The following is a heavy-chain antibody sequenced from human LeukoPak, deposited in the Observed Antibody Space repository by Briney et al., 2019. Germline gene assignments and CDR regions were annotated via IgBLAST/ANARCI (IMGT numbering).Heavy chain of an antibody. CDR2: ISWNSGSI. V-gene: IGHV3-9*01. CDR1: GFTFDDYA. Sequence: GGSLRLSCAASGFTFDDYAMHWVRQAPGKGLEWVSGISWNSGSIGYADSVKGRFTISRDNAKNSLYLQMNSLRAEDTALYYCAKAYAYDISTGYPNYFDYWGQGTLVTVSS. J-gene: IGHJ4*02. D-gene: IGHD3-9*01. CDR3: AKAYAYDISTGYPNYFDY.